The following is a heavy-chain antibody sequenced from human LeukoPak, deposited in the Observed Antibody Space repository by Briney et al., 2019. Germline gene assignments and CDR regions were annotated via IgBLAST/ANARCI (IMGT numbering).Heavy chain of an antibody. J-gene: IGHJ4*02. D-gene: IGHD2-15*01. CDR3: AKVNEDIVVVVAAPVFDY. Sequence: PGGSLRLSCAASGFTFSSYAMSWVRQAPGKGLEWVSAISDSGGSTYYADSVKGRFTISRDNSKNTLYLQMNSLRAEDTAVYYCAKVNEDIVVVVAAPVFDYWGQGTLVTVSS. CDR2: ISDSGGST. V-gene: IGHV3-23*01. CDR1: GFTFSSYA.